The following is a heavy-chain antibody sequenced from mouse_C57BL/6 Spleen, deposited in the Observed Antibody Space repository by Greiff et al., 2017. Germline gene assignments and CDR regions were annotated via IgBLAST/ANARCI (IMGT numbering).Heavy chain of an antibody. J-gene: IGHJ1*03. D-gene: IGHD1-2*01. CDR2: IDPSDSAT. Sequence: QVQLQQPGAELVRPGSSVKLSCKASGYTFTSYWMHWVKQRPIQGLEWIGNIDPSDSATHYNQKFKDKATLTVDKSSSTAYMQLSSLTSEDSAVYYCALHYYGCSFDVWGTGTTVTVSS. V-gene: IGHV1-52*01. CDR3: ALHYYGCSFDV. CDR1: GYTFTSYW.